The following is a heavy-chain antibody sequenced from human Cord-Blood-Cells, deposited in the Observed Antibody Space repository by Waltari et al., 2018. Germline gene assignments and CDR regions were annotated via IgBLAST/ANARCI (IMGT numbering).Heavy chain of an antibody. CDR1: GGSISSHY. D-gene: IGHD3-3*01. J-gene: IGHJ6*02. V-gene: IGHV4-59*11. CDR2: IYYSGST. Sequence: QVQLQESGPGLVKPSETLSLTCTVSGGSISSHYWSWIRQPPGKGLEWIGSIYYSGSTNYNPALKRRVTVSVDTSKNGFSLKLSAVTAADTAVYYGARVEYYDFWSGYYYYYGMDVWGQGTTVTVSS. CDR3: ARVEYYDFWSGYYYYYGMDV.